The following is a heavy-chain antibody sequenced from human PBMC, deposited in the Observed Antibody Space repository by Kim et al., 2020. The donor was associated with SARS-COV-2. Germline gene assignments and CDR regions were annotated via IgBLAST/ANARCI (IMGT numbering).Heavy chain of an antibody. CDR3: ARAFCSSSTCYPTARDYYHVMYV. J-gene: IGHJ6*02. CDR1: GYTFTNYF. V-gene: IGHV1-46*01. D-gene: IGHD2-2*01. CDR2: INPNGGNT. Sequence: ASVKVSCKASGYTFTNYFIHWVRQAPGQGLEWMGIINPNGGNTNFAQKFQGRVTMTRDTSTSTVYMEISSLGSEDTALYFCARAFCSSSTCYPTARDYYHVMYVWSQGTTVNVSS.